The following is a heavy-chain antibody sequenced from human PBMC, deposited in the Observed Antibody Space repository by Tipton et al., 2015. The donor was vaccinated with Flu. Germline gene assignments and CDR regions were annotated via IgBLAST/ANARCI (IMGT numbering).Heavy chain of an antibody. CDR1: GGSFSAYY. V-gene: IGHV4-34*01. J-gene: IGHJ5*02. CDR3: ARRDYSNYVSEPKNWLDP. Sequence: TLSLTCAVYGGSFSAYYWSWIRQPPGKGLEWIGEISHSGTTNYNPSLESRVTMSVDTSKNQVSLRLTSVTAADTAVYYCARRDYSNYVSEPKNWLDPWGQGALVTVSS. D-gene: IGHD4-11*01. CDR2: ISHSGTT.